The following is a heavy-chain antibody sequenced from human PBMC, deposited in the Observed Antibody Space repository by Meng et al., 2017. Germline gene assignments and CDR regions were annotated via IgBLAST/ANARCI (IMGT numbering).Heavy chain of an antibody. D-gene: IGHD5-24*01. CDR2: MNPNSGNT. J-gene: IGHJ4*02. V-gene: IGHV1-8*01. CDR3: ARDYSRWLQLLDY. CDR1: GYTFTSYD. Sequence: ASVKVSCKASGYTFTSYDINWVRQATGQGLEWMGWMNPNSGNTGYAQKFQGRVTMTRNTSISTAYMELSSLRSDDTAVYYCARDYSRWLQLLDYWGQGTLVTVSS.